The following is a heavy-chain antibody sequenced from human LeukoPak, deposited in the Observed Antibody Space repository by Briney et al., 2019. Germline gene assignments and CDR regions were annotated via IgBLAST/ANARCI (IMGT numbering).Heavy chain of an antibody. V-gene: IGHV3-21*01. Sequence: GGSLRLSCAASGFTFSSYSMNWVRQAPGKGLEWVSSISSSSSYIYYADSVKGRFTISRDNAKNSLYLQMNSLRAEDTAVYYCAREGGNCTNGVCSPGGGYNWFDPWGQGTLVTVSS. CDR1: GFTFSSYS. J-gene: IGHJ5*02. CDR2: ISSSSSYI. CDR3: AREGGNCTNGVCSPGGGYNWFDP. D-gene: IGHD2-8*01.